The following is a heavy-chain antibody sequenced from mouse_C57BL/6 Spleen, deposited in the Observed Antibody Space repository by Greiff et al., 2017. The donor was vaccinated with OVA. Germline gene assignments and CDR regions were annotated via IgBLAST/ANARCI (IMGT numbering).Heavy chain of an antibody. Sequence: QVQLQQPGAELVKPGASVKLSCKASGYTFTSYWITWVKQRPGQGLEWIGDIYPGSGSTNYNEKFKSKATLTVDTSSSTAYMQLSSLTSEDSAVDYCARRDYGSSYSDYWGQGTTLTVSS. CDR3: ARRDYGSSYSDY. V-gene: IGHV1-55*01. CDR1: GYTFTSYW. J-gene: IGHJ2*01. CDR2: IYPGSGST. D-gene: IGHD1-1*01.